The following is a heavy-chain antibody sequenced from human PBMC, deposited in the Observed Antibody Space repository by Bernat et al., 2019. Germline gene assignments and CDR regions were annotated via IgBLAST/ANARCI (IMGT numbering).Heavy chain of an antibody. D-gene: IGHD2-8*01. V-gene: IGHV3-15*07. CDR1: GFSFSSAW. J-gene: IGHJ6*02. CDR2: IKSKTDGGTT. CDR3: TTCNSGVCYIDDAMDV. Sequence: EVHLVESGGGLVKPGGSLRLSCGNSGFSFSSAWINWVRQAPGQGLEWVGRIKSKTDGGTTDYAAPVKGRFTILRDDSKNTLFLQMNSLKTEDTVVYYCTTCNSGVCYIDDAMDVWGQGTTVTVSS.